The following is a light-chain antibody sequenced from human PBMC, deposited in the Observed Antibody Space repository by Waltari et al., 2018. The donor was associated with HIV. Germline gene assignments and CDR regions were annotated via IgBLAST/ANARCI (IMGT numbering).Light chain of an antibody. CDR2: EDT. CDR3: ASFSSTFTYV. J-gene: IGLJ1*01. Sequence: QSALTQPASVSASPGQSLTISCPGSSAYVRGYSYFSWYQQFPGKAPKLLISEDTDRASEISLRFSGSKSANTASLTISGLRPEDEADYFCASFSSTFTYVFGTGTKVTVL. V-gene: IGLV2-14*01. CDR1: SAYVRGYSY.